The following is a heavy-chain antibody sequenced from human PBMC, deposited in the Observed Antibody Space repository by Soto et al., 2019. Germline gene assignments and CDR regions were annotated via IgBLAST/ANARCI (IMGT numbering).Heavy chain of an antibody. CDR3: VRQGFGRLHGLVDV. Sequence: QVQLQESGPGLVKPSETLSLTCTVSDDSSSNYKWSWIRQPPGRRLEWIGYIDSNGGTSYNPSLQSRVTISIDTSTKQIFLKLSSVTAADTAVYYCVRQGFGRLHGLVDVWGKGTTFTVSS. CDR1: DDSSSNYK. V-gene: IGHV4-59*08. D-gene: IGHD3-10*01. J-gene: IGHJ6*04. CDR2: IDSNGGT.